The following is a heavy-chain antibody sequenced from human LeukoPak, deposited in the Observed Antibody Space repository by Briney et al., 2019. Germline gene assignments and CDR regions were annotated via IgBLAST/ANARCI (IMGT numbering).Heavy chain of an antibody. CDR1: GFTVSSNY. Sequence: GSLRLSCAASGFTVSSNYMSWVRQAPGKGLEWVSVIYSGGSTYYADSVKGRFTISRDNSKNTLYLQMNSLRAEDTAVYYCARDHYGDYVDYWGQGTLVTVSS. J-gene: IGHJ4*02. CDR3: ARDHYGDYVDY. D-gene: IGHD4-17*01. CDR2: IYSGGST. V-gene: IGHV3-66*01.